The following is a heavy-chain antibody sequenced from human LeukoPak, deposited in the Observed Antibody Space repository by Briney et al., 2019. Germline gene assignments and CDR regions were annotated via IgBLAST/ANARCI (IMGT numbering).Heavy chain of an antibody. J-gene: IGHJ5*02. CDR2: IKEDGSET. CDR1: GFTFSSYW. D-gene: IGHD3-10*01. Sequence: GGSLRLSCAAPGFTFSSYWMSWVRQAPGKGLEWVANIKEDGSETYYVDSVKGRFTISRDNAKNSLYLQMNSLGADDTAVYYCARNGAWGQGTLVTVSS. CDR3: ARNGA. V-gene: IGHV3-7*01.